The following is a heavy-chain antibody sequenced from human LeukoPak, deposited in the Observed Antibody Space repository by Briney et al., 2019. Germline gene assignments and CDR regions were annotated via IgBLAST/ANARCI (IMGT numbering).Heavy chain of an antibody. CDR3: ARVGSHGYFYYYYYMDV. CDR2: INHSGST. D-gene: IGHD5-18*01. J-gene: IGHJ6*03. Sequence: SETLSLTCAVYGGSFSGYYWSWIRQPPGKGLEWIGEINHSGSTNYNPSLKCRVTISVDTSKNQFSLKLSSVTAADTAVYYCARVGSHGYFYYYYYMDVWGKGTTVTVSS. CDR1: GGSFSGYY. V-gene: IGHV4-34*01.